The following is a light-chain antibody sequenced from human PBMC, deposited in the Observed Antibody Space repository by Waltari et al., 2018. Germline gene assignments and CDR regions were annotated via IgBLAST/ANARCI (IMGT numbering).Light chain of an antibody. CDR3: QQSDSFPVT. V-gene: IGKV1-39*01. Sequence: DVQMSQSPSTLSASLGDRVTISCRASQNIKYYLNWYQQKPGKAPNLLIYAASTLQSGVPSRFSGGGSGTSFTLTISSLQPEDFATYYCQQSDSFPVTFGQGTKVDIQ. CDR2: AAS. CDR1: QNIKYY. J-gene: IGKJ1*01.